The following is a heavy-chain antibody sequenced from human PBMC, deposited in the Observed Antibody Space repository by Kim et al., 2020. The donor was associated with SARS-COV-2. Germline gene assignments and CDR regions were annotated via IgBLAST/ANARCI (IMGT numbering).Heavy chain of an antibody. J-gene: IGHJ4*02. CDR3: ARAREQQLDPSFDY. V-gene: IGHV1-46*01. Sequence: AQKFQGRVTMTRDTSTSTVYMELSSLRSEDTAVYYCARAREQQLDPSFDYWGQGTLVTVSS. D-gene: IGHD6-13*01.